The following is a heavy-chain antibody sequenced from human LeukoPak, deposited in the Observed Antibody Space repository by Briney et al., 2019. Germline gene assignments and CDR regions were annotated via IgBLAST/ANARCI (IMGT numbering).Heavy chain of an antibody. CDR2: ISSSSSTI. CDR3: ARDCSSTSCYS. V-gene: IGHV3-48*01. D-gene: IGHD2-2*02. Sequence: GGSLRLSCAASGFTFSSYSMNWVRQAPGKGLEWVSYISSSSSTIYYADSVKGRFTISRDNAKNSLYLQMNSLRAEDTAVYYCARDCSSTSCYSWGQGTTVTVSS. J-gene: IGHJ6*02. CDR1: GFTFSSYS.